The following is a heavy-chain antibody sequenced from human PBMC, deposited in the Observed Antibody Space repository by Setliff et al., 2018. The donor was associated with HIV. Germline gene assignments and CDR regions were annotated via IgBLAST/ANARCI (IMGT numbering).Heavy chain of an antibody. D-gene: IGHD1-26*01. CDR1: GGSISNYY. Sequence: PSETLSLTCTVSGGSISNYYWSWIRQPPGKGLEWIGHIYSSGSTNYNPSLKSRVTISGDTSKNQISLKLSSVTAADTAVYYCARRMSSGSYYDYWGQGTLVTVS. CDR3: ARRMSSGSYYDY. CDR2: IYSSGST. J-gene: IGHJ4*02. V-gene: IGHV4-59*08.